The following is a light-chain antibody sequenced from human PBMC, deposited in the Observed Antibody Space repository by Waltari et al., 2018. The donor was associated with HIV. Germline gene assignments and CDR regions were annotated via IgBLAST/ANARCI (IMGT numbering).Light chain of an antibody. J-gene: IGLJ2*01. CDR2: QNT. V-gene: IGLV3-1*01. CDR1: KLGDKY. Sequence: SYELTQPPSMSVSPGQTAIIACSGDKLGDKYGCCSKQRPGRSPVMVMYQNTERPSGVPVRFSGSISRGTASLTISSTQPLDVADYYCQVWDNNNAVFGGGTKLTVL. CDR3: QVWDNNNAV.